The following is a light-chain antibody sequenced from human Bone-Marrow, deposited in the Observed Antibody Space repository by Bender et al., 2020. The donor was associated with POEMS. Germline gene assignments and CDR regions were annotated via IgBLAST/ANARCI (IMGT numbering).Light chain of an antibody. CDR2: EDN. J-gene: IGLJ2*01. V-gene: IGLV2-14*02. Sequence: QSALTQVASVSGSPGQSITISCTGTISDVGSYDLVSWYQQHPGKAPKLMIYEDNKRPSGVSNRFSGSKSGNTASLSISGLQAEDEADYYCSSYTTSSTYVVFGGGTKVIVL. CDR1: ISDVGSYDL. CDR3: SSYTTSSTYVV.